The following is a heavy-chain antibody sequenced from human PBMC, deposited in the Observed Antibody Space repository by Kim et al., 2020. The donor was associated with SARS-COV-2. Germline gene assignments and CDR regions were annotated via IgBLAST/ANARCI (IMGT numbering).Heavy chain of an antibody. Sequence: RVTISVDTSKNQFSLKLSSVTAADTAVYYCAREVGEVRGVLSPYYYGMDVWGQGTTVTVSS. D-gene: IGHD3-10*01. V-gene: IGHV4-59*01. CDR3: AREVGEVRGVLSPYYYGMDV. J-gene: IGHJ6*02.